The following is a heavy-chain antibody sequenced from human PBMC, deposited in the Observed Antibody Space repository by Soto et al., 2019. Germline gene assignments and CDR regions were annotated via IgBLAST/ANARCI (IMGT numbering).Heavy chain of an antibody. CDR2: ISGSGGST. J-gene: IGHJ4*02. V-gene: IGHV3-23*01. D-gene: IGHD1-26*01. CDR3: AKDREWELVFWDY. Sequence: HPGGSLRLSCAASGFTFSSYAMSWVRQAPGKGLEWVSAISGSGGSTYYADSVKGRFTISRDNSKNTLYLQMNSLRAEDTAVYYCAKDREWELVFWDYWGQGTLVTVSS. CDR1: GFTFSSYA.